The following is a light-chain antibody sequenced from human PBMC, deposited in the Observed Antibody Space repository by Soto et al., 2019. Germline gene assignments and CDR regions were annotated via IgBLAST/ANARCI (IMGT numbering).Light chain of an antibody. CDR2: EVT. CDR1: SSDVGAYDY. CDR3: SSYTTTSTSV. Sequence: QSVLTQPASVSGSPGQSITISCTGTSSDVGAYDYVSWYQQHPGKAPQFMIYEVTNRPSGVSHRFSGSKSGNTASLTISGLQAEDEADYYCSSYTTTSTSVFGTGTKVTVL. J-gene: IGLJ1*01. V-gene: IGLV2-14*01.